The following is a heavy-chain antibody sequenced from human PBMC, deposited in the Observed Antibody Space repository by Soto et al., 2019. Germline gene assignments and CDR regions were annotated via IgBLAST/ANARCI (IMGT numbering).Heavy chain of an antibody. V-gene: IGHV4-59*08. Sequence: SETLSLTCAVSGASIGTSNWWSWVRQSPGKGLEWIGTIYSSESTYYNPSLMSRVTISVDTSKNQFSLKLSSVTAADTAVYYCARRYGSCFDYWGQGTLVTVSS. CDR1: GASIGTSNW. J-gene: IGHJ4*02. CDR2: IYSSEST. D-gene: IGHD5-18*01. CDR3: ARRYGSCFDY.